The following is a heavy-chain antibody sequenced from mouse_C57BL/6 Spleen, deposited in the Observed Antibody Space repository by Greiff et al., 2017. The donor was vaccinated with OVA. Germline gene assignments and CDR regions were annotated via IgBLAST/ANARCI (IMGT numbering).Heavy chain of an antibody. CDR2: IRNKANGYTT. V-gene: IGHV7-3*01. D-gene: IGHD2-3*01. J-gene: IGHJ1*03. Sequence: DVMLVESGGGLVQPGGSLSLSCAASGFTFTDYYMSWVRQPPGQALEWLGFIRNKANGYTTEYSASVKGRFTVSRDNSQSILYLQMNALRAEDSATYYCARYDGYHWYFDVWGTGTTVTVSS. CDR3: ARYDGYHWYFDV. CDR1: GFTFTDYY.